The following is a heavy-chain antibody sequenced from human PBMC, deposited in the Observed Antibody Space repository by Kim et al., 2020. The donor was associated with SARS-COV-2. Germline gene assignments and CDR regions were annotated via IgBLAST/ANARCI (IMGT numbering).Heavy chain of an antibody. CDR3: ARDLGFSSGWEHWYFDL. V-gene: IGHV1-2*02. D-gene: IGHD6-19*01. Sequence: ASVKVSCKASGYTFTGYYMHWVRQAPGQGLEWMGWINPNSGGTNYAQKFQGRVTMTRDTSISTAYMELSRLRSDDTAVYYCARDLGFSSGWEHWYFDLWGRGTLVTVSS. J-gene: IGHJ2*01. CDR1: GYTFTGYY. CDR2: INPNSGGT.